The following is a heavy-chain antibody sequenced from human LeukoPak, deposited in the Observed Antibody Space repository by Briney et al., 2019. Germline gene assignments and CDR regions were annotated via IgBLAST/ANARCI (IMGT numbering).Heavy chain of an antibody. D-gene: IGHD2-15*01. J-gene: IGHJ6*03. Sequence: KPSETLSLACTVSGGSISSYYWSWIRQPAGKALEWIGRVHPSGSTNYNPSLKSRVTMSVDTSMNQFSLKLNSVTAADTAVYYCARSVEGYCSGGSCYSYYYYMDVWGKGTTVTVSS. CDR1: GGSISSYY. CDR3: ARSVEGYCSGGSCYSYYYYMDV. V-gene: IGHV4-4*07. CDR2: VHPSGST.